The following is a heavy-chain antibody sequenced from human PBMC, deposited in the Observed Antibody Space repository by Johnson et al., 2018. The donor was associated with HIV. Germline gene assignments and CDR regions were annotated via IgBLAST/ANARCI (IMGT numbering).Heavy chain of an antibody. CDR3: ARIRLGYSYAHDAFDI. V-gene: IGHV3-23*04. D-gene: IGHD5-18*01. J-gene: IGHJ3*02. Sequence: VQLVESGGVVVQPGGSLRLSCAASGFTFSSYAMSWVRQAPGKGLEWVSALSGSGGSTYYADSVKGRLNISRDNSKNTLYLQMNSLRAEDTAVYYCARIRLGYSYAHDAFDIWGQGTMVTVSS. CDR2: LSGSGGST. CDR1: GFTFSSYA.